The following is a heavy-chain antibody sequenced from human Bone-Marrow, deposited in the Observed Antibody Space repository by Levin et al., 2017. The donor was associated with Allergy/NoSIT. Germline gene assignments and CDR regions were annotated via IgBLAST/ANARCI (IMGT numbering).Heavy chain of an antibody. CDR1: GFTFSDHY. Sequence: GESLKISCAASGFTFSDHYMDWVRQAPGKGLEWVGRTRNKANSYTTEYAASVKGRFTIPRDDSKNSLYLQMNSLKTEDTAVYYCARGGGGNSGDYWGQGTLVTVSS. CDR3: ARGGGGNSGDY. D-gene: IGHD4-23*01. J-gene: IGHJ4*02. V-gene: IGHV3-72*01. CDR2: TRNKANSYTT.